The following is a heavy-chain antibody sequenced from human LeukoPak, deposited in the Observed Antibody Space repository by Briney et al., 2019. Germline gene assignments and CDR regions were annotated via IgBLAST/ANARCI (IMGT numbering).Heavy chain of an antibody. CDR3: AKDQEDIVVVVAADLEGYFDY. CDR1: GFTFSSYG. V-gene: IGHV3-23*01. Sequence: PGGSLRLSCAASGFTFSSYGMSWVRQAPGKGLEWVSAISGSGGSTYYADSVKGRFTISRDNSKNTLYLQMNSLRAEDTAVYYCAKDQEDIVVVVAADLEGYFDYWGQGTLVTVSS. CDR2: ISGSGGST. J-gene: IGHJ4*02. D-gene: IGHD2-15*01.